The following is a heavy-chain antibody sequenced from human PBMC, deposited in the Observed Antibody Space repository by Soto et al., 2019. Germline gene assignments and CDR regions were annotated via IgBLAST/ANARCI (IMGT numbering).Heavy chain of an antibody. CDR3: ARGGVWSGYVDYYGMDV. V-gene: IGHV3-30-3*01. CDR2: ISYDGSNK. CDR1: GFTFSSYA. Sequence: QVLLVESGGGVVQPGRSLRLSCAASGFTFSSYAMHWVRQAPGKGLEWVAVISYDGSNKYYADSVKGRFTISRDNSKNTLYLQMNSLRAEDTAVYYCARGGVWSGYVDYYGMDVWGQGTTVTVSS. J-gene: IGHJ6*02. D-gene: IGHD3-3*01.